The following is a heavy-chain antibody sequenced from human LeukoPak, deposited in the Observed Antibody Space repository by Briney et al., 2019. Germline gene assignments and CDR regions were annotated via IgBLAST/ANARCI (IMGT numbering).Heavy chain of an antibody. Sequence: SETLSLTCTVSGGSISSSYCSWIRQPPGKGLEWIGYIYHSESTNYNPSLKSRVTISVDTSKNQFSLKLSSVTAADTAVYYCARQVRAAGGVWFDPWGQGTLVTVSS. CDR3: ARQVRAAGGVWFDP. CDR1: GGSISSSY. D-gene: IGHD3-10*01. V-gene: IGHV4-59*08. J-gene: IGHJ5*02. CDR2: IYHSEST.